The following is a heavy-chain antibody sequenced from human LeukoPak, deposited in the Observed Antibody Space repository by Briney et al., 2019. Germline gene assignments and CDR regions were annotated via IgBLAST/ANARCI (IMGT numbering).Heavy chain of an antibody. Sequence: ASVKVSCKASGYTFTGYYMHWVRQAPGQGLEWMGWINPNSGGTNYAQKFQGRVTMTRDTSISTAYMELSRLRSDDTAVYYCARGGGDRTYDFWSGYYTRHNWFDPWGQGTLVTVSS. CDR3: ARGGGDRTYDFWSGYYTRHNWFDP. CDR1: GYTFTGYY. J-gene: IGHJ5*02. V-gene: IGHV1-2*02. CDR2: INPNSGGT. D-gene: IGHD3-3*01.